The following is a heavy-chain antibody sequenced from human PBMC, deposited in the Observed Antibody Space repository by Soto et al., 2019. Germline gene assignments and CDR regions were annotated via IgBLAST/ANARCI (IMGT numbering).Heavy chain of an antibody. CDR1: GYTFTGYY. D-gene: IGHD6-13*01. CDR2: INPNSGGT. CDR3: ARGPPYSSSWYNWFDP. Sequence: ASVKVSFKASGYTFTGYYMHWLRQAPGQGLEWMGWINPNSGGTNYAQKFQGRVTMTRDTSISTAYMELSRLRSDDTAVYYCARGPPYSSSWYNWFDPWGQGTLVTVSS. V-gene: IGHV1-2*02. J-gene: IGHJ5*02.